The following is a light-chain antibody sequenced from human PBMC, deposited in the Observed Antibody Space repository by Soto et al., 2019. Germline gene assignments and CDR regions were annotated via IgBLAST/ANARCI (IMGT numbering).Light chain of an antibody. Sequence: DILLTQSPGTLSLSPGERATLSCRASQRVSSYYLAWYQQKPGQAPRLLIYGISSRAAGVPDRFSGSGSGTDFTLTISRLETEDFAVYYCQQYDKSPHSFGGGTKVDIK. CDR1: QRVSSYY. CDR3: QQYDKSPHS. CDR2: GIS. V-gene: IGKV3-20*01. J-gene: IGKJ4*02.